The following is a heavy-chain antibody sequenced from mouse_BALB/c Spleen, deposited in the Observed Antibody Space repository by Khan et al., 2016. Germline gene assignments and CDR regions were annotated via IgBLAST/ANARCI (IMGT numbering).Heavy chain of an antibody. Sequence: EVQLQESGPGLVKPSQSLSLTCTVTGYSITSDYAWNWIRQFPGNKLEWMGYITYSGSTSYNPPLKSRISITRDTSKNQFFLQLNSVTTEDTATYYCARCYDYDWYFDGWGAGTTVTVSS. CDR2: ITYSGST. J-gene: IGHJ1*01. CDR1: GYSITSDYA. D-gene: IGHD2-4*01. V-gene: IGHV3-2*02. CDR3: ARCYDYDWYFDG.